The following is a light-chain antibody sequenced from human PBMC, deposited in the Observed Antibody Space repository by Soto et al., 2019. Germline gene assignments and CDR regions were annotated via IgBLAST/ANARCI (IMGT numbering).Light chain of an antibody. CDR3: QQYGSSPRFT. Sequence: EIVLTQSPGTLSLSPGERATLSCRASQSIASSYLAWFQQKPGQAPRLLIYGASSRATGIPDRFSGSGSRTDFNLTITRLEPVDFAGYYCQQYGSSPRFTFGPGTKVDIK. V-gene: IGKV3-20*01. J-gene: IGKJ3*01. CDR1: QSIASSY. CDR2: GAS.